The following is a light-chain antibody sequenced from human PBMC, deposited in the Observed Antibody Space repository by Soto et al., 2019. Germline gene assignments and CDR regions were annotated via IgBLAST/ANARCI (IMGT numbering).Light chain of an antibody. CDR2: RDT. CDR1: NIGSKN. V-gene: IGLV3-9*01. CDR3: QVWDSSTGRVV. J-gene: IGLJ2*01. Sequence: SYELTQPLSVSVALGQTARITCGGNNIGSKNVHWYQQKPGQVPVLVIYRDTNRPSGIPERFSGSNSGNTATLTISRAQAGDEADYYCQVWDSSTGRVVFGGGTKVTVL.